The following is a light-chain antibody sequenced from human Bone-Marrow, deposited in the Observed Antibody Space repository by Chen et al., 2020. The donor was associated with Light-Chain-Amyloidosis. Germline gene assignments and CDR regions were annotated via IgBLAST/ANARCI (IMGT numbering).Light chain of an antibody. J-gene: IGKJ3*01. CDR3: HQRNNWPFT. V-gene: IGKV3-11*01. CDR2: DAS. CDR1: QSVSSY. Sequence: EVVLTQSPATLSLSPGERATLSCRASQSVSSYLAWFQQKPGQAPSLLIYDASNRAAGIPARFSGSGSGTDFTLTIGSLEPEDFAVYYCHQRNNWPFTFGPGTTVDIK.